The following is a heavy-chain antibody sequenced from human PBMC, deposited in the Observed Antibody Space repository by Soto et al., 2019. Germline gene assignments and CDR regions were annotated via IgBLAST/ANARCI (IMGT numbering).Heavy chain of an antibody. CDR1: GYSLTGYY. V-gene: IGHV1-2*02. CDR3: TRDLDY. CDR2: LNPITGGT. Sequence: QVQLVQSGAEVKKPGASVKVSCKPSGYSLTGYYMHWVRQAPGQGLEWMGWLNPITGGTNYTQKFQGRVTMTRDTSIGTAYMELSGLRSDDTAVYFCTRDLDYWGQGTLVTVSP. J-gene: IGHJ4*02.